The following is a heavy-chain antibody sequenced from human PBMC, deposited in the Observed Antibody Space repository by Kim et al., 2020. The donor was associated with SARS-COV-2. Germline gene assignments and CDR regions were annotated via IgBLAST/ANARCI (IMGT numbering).Heavy chain of an antibody. CDR3: ARSDLYCGGDCYPPYYFDY. CDR1: GGSISSGGYY. CDR2: IYYSGST. Sequence: SETLSLTCTVSGGSISSGGYYWSWIRQHPGKGLEWIGYIYYSGSTYYNPSLKSRVTISVDTSKNQFSLKLSSVTAADTAVYYCARSDLYCGGDCYPPYYFDYWGQGTLVTVSS. J-gene: IGHJ4*02. D-gene: IGHD2-21*02. V-gene: IGHV4-31*03.